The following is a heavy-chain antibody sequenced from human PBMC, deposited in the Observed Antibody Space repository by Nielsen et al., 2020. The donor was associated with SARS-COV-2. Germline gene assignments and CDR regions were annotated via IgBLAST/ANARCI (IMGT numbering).Heavy chain of an antibody. D-gene: IGHD1-26*01. CDR2: IIPIFGSA. CDR3: ARVNKWELLREDY. V-gene: IGHV1-69*13. J-gene: IGHJ4*02. CDR1: GGTFSSYA. Sequence: SVKVSCKASGGTFSSYAISWVRQAPGQGLEWMGGIIPIFGSANYAQKFQGRVTITADESTSTAYMELSSLRSDDTVVYYCARVNKWELLREDYWGQGTLVTVSS.